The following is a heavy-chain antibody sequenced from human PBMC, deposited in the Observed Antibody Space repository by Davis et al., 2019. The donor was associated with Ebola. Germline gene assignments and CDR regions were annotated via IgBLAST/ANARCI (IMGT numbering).Heavy chain of an antibody. D-gene: IGHD4-17*01. J-gene: IGHJ3*01. CDR2: IHYLGNT. CDR3: AREAGTVITGAFDV. CDR1: DYSISSGYY. Sequence: MPSETLSLTCIVSDYSISSGYYWGWIRQPPGKGLEWIGNIHYLGNTNYNPSLKSRVTISVDMSKNQFSLRLTSVTAADTAIYYCAREAGTVITGAFDVWGQGIMVTVSS. V-gene: IGHV4-38-2*02.